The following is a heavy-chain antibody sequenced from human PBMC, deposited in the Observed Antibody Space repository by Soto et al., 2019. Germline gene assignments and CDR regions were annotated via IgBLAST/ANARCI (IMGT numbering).Heavy chain of an antibody. V-gene: IGHV3-11*06. CDR2: ISSSSSYT. Sequence: QVQLVESGGGLVKPGGSLRLSCAASGFTFSDYYMSWIRQAPGKGLEWVAYISSSSSYTNYADSVKGRFTISRDNAKNSLYVQMNSLRAEDTAVYYCASGAADPYYYYGMDVWGQGTTVTVSS. D-gene: IGHD6-13*01. CDR3: ASGAADPYYYYGMDV. J-gene: IGHJ6*02. CDR1: GFTFSDYY.